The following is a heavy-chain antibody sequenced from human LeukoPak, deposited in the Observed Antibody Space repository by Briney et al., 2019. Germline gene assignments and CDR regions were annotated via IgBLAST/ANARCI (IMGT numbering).Heavy chain of an antibody. Sequence: ASVKVSCKASGGTFSSYAISWVRQAPGQGLEWMGGIIPIFGTANYAQKFQGRVTITADKSTSTAYMGLSSLRSEDTAVYYCARVIAAAGIGWFDPWGQGTLVTVSS. V-gene: IGHV1-69*06. J-gene: IGHJ5*02. CDR2: IIPIFGTA. D-gene: IGHD6-13*01. CDR1: GGTFSSYA. CDR3: ARVIAAAGIGWFDP.